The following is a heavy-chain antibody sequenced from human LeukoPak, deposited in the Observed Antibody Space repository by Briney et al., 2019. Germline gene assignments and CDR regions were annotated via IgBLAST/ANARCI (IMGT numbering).Heavy chain of an antibody. J-gene: IGHJ4*02. CDR2: ISYDGSNK. D-gene: IGHD6-13*01. CDR1: GLTFSSYA. Sequence: PGGSLRLSCAASGLTFSSYAMHWVRQAPGKGLEWVAVISYDGSNKYYADSVKGRFTISRDNSKNTLYLQMNSLRAEDTAVYYCEKIAAAGSYWGQGTLVTVSS. CDR3: EKIAAAGSY. V-gene: IGHV3-30-3*02.